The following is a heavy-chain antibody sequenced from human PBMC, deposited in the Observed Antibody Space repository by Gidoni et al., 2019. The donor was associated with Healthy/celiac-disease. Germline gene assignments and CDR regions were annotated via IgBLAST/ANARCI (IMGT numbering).Heavy chain of an antibody. CDR2: IYYSGST. D-gene: IGHD3-16*02. CDR3: ARRPYDYVWGSYRGAAFDI. Sequence: QLQLQESGPGLVKPSETLSLTCTVSGGSISSSSYYWGWIRQPPGKGLEWIGSIYYSGSTYYNPSLKSRVTISVDTSKNQFSLKLSSETAADTAVYYCARRPYDYVWGSYRGAAFDIWGQGTMVTVSS. J-gene: IGHJ3*02. CDR1: GGSISSSSYY. V-gene: IGHV4-39*01.